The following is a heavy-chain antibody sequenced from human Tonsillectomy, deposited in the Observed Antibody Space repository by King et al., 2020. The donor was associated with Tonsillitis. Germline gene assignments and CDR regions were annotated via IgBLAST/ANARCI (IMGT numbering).Heavy chain of an antibody. J-gene: IGHJ3*02. CDR1: GFSFSSHA. V-gene: IGHV3-30*01. Sequence: VQLVESGGGVVQPGRSLRLSCAASGFSFSSHAMHWVRQAPGKGLEGVAGISYDGYNKYYADSVKGRFTISRDNSKNTLYLQMNSLRAEDTAVYYCARRDAFDIWGQGTMVTVSS. CDR3: ARRDAFDI. CDR2: ISYDGYNK.